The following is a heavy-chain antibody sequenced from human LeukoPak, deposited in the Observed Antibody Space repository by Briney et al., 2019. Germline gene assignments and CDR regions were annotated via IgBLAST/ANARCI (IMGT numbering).Heavy chain of an antibody. D-gene: IGHD3-16*01. V-gene: IGHV3-21*01. CDR2: ISPSSSYI. J-gene: IGHJ4*02. Sequence: PGGSLRLSCAASGFTFSSFKMTWVRQGPGKGLEWVASISPSSSYIFYADSLKGRFTVSRDNGKSSVFLQMSSLRVEDTAVYYCARDLTGGEYFDSWGQGTLVSVSS. CDR3: ARDLTGGEYFDS. CDR1: GFTFSSFK.